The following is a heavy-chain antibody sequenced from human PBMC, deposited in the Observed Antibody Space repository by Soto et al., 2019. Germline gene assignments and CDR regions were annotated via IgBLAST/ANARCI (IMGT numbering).Heavy chain of an antibody. CDR1: GYTFTSYA. V-gene: IGHV1-3*01. CDR3: ARGQYSSTWDY. D-gene: IGHD6-13*01. CDR2: INAGNGNT. Sequence: GASVKVSCKASGYTFTSYAMHWVRQAPGQRLEWMGWINAGNGNTKYSQKFQGRVTMTRDASTSTVYMELSSLRSEDTAVYYCARGQYSSTWDYRGQGSPVTVSS. J-gene: IGHJ4*02.